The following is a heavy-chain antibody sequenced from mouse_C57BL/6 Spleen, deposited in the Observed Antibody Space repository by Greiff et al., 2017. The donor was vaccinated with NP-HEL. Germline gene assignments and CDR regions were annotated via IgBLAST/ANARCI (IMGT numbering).Heavy chain of an antibody. D-gene: IGHD2-5*01. CDR3: ARRIYSNYGYFDV. CDR2: ISSGSSTI. CDR1: GFTFSDYG. J-gene: IGHJ1*03. V-gene: IGHV5-17*01. Sequence: EVKLMESGGGLVKPGGSLKLSCAASGFTFSDYGMHWVRQAPEKGLEWVAYISSGSSTIYYADTVKGRFTISRDNAKNTLFLQMTSLRSEDTAMYYCARRIYSNYGYFDVWGTGTTVTVSS.